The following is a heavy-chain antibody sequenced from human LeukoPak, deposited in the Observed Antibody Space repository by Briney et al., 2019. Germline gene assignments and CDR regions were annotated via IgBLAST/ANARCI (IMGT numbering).Heavy chain of an antibody. CDR1: GFTFSSYG. J-gene: IGHJ6*03. CDR2: IRYDGSNK. Sequence: GGSRRLSCAASGFTFSSYGMHWGRQAPGKGRECVAFIRYDGSNKYYADSVKGRFTISRDNSTNTLYLQMNSLRAEDTAVYYCARIAAAGVDYYYYMDVWGKGTTVTISS. D-gene: IGHD6-13*01. CDR3: ARIAAAGVDYYYYMDV. V-gene: IGHV3-30*02.